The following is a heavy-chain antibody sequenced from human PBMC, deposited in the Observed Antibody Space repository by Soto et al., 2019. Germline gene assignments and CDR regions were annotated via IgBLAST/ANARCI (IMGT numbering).Heavy chain of an antibody. CDR1: GGSISNYY. CDR2: IFYSGST. J-gene: IGHJ4*02. CDR3: ARELNGDYVTY. V-gene: IGHV4-59*01. D-gene: IGHD4-17*01. Sequence: LSLTCSVSGGSISNYYWSWIRQPPGKGLEWIGYIFYSGSTSYNPSLKSRVTISVDTSKNQFSLKLTSVTAADTAVYYCARELNGDYVTYWGQGTLVTVSS.